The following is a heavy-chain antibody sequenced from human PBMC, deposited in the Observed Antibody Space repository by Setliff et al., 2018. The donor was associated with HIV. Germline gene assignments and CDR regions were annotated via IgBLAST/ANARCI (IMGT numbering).Heavy chain of an antibody. CDR2: IIPFFRTT. D-gene: IGHD6-13*01. J-gene: IGHJ3*02. CDR1: GDSFTNYA. V-gene: IGHV1-69*06. Sequence: SVKVSCKASGDSFTNYAVNWVRQAPGQGLEWMGGIIPFFRTTNYAQRFQGRVTVTADISTSTAYMELRSLRSDDTAVYYCARAIAAAGTLDAFDIWGQGTMVTVSS. CDR3: ARAIAAAGTLDAFDI.